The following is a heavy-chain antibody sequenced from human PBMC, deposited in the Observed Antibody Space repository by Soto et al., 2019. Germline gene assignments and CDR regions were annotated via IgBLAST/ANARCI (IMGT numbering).Heavy chain of an antibody. D-gene: IGHD3-22*01. V-gene: IGHV3-7*04. CDR2: IKQDGSEK. CDR3: ARGGDYYDSSGYYLGAFDI. J-gene: IGHJ3*02. CDR1: GFTFSSYW. Sequence: EVQLVESGGGLVQPGGSLRLSCAASGFTFSSYWMSWFRQAPGKGLEWVANIKQDGSEKYYVDSVKGRFTISRDNAKNSLYLQMNSLRAEDTAVYYCARGGDYYDSSGYYLGAFDIWGQGTMVTVSS.